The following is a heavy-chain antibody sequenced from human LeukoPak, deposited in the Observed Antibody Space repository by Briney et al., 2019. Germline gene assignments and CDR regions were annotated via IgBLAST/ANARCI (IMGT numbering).Heavy chain of an antibody. V-gene: IGHV3-23*01. Sequence: LAGGALMLSCAASGFTFDDYGMSWVRQAPGKGLGWVSAISGSGGSTYYADSVKGRFTISRDNSKNTLYLQMNSLRAEDTAVYYCARRAGAYSHPYDYWGQGTLVTVSS. CDR1: GFTFDDYG. D-gene: IGHD4/OR15-4a*01. J-gene: IGHJ4*02. CDR3: ARRAGAYSHPYDY. CDR2: ISGSGGST.